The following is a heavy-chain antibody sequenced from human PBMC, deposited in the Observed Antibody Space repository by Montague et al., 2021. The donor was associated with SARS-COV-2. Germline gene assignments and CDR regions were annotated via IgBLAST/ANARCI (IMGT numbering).Heavy chain of an antibody. CDR1: GGSISSYY. Sequence: SETLSLTCTVSGGSISSYYWSWIRQPPGKGLEWIGYIYYSGSTNYNPSLKSRVTMSVDTSKNQFSLKLSSVTAADTAVYYCARHPIGSFPRYGMDVWGQGTTVTVSS. D-gene: IGHD2-15*01. CDR2: IYYSGST. V-gene: IGHV4-59*08. CDR3: ARHPIGSFPRYGMDV. J-gene: IGHJ6*02.